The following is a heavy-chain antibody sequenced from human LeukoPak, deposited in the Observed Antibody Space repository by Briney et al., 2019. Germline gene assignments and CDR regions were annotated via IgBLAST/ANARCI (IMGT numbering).Heavy chain of an antibody. V-gene: IGHV3-33*08. J-gene: IGHJ4*02. Sequence: PGRSLRLSCAASGFTFSSYAMHWVRQAPGKGLEWVAVIWYDGSNKYYADSVKGRFTISRDNSKNTLYLQMNSLRAEDTAVYYCARDAGRYFDWLGYWGQGTLVTVSS. CDR3: ARDAGRYFDWLGY. D-gene: IGHD3-9*01. CDR2: IWYDGSNK. CDR1: GFTFSSYA.